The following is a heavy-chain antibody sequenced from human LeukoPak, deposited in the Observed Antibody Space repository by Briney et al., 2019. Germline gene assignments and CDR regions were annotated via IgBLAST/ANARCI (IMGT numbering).Heavy chain of an antibody. D-gene: IGHD1-26*01. CDR3: AKVVGPTPYFFDY. J-gene: IGHJ4*02. Sequence: GGSLRLSCAASGFIFSSYAMSWVRQAPGKGLECVSYISTSGGSTYYADSVKGRFTISRDNSKNTLYLQMNSLRAEDTAVYYCAKVVGPTPYFFDYWGQGTLVTVSS. V-gene: IGHV3-23*01. CDR2: ISTSGGST. CDR1: GFIFSSYA.